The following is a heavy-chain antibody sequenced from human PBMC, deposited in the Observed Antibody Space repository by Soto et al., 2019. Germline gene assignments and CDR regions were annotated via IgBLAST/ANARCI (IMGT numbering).Heavy chain of an antibody. CDR1: GGSISSPAYY. J-gene: IGHJ4*02. CDR3: AREYTYGSNFFDC. Sequence: SETLSLTCTVSGGSISSPAYYWSWIRQHPGKGLEWIGYISHSGSTYYNPSLKSRVTISVDTSKNQFSLSLTSVTAADTAVYYCAREYTYGSNFFDCWGQGALVTVSS. CDR2: ISHSGST. V-gene: IGHV4-31*03. D-gene: IGHD2-2*02.